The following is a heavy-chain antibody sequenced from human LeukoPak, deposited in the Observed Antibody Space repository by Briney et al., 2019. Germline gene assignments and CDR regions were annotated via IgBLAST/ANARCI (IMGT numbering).Heavy chain of an antibody. Sequence: GGSLRLSCAASGFTFSNYGMHWVRQSPGKGLEWVTFIRYDGRNKYYADSVKDRFTISRDNSKNTLYLQMNSLRAEDTAVYYCAKDSLRERIVGSTTRGVKDYWGQGTLVTVSS. CDR1: GFTFSNYG. D-gene: IGHD1-26*01. J-gene: IGHJ4*02. CDR3: AKDSLRERIVGSTTRGVKDY. CDR2: IRYDGRNK. V-gene: IGHV3-30*02.